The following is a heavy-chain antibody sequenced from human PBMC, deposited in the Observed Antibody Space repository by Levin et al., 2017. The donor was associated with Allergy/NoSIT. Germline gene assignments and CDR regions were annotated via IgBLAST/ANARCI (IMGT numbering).Heavy chain of an antibody. CDR3: ARHGGRRMVRGVDKAGFDP. CDR1: GGSISSYY. J-gene: IGHJ5*02. CDR2: IYYSGST. Sequence: SQTLSLTCTVSGGSISSYYWSWIRQPPGKGLEWIGYIYYSGSTNYNPSLKSRVTISVDTSKNQFSLKLSSVTAADTAVYYCARHGGRRMVRGVDKAGFDPWGQGTLVTVSS. V-gene: IGHV4-59*08. D-gene: IGHD3-10*01.